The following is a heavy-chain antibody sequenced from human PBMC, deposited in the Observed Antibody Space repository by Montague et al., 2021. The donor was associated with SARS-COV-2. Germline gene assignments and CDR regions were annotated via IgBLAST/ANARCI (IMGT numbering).Heavy chain of an antibody. J-gene: IGHJ4*02. CDR2: INHRGTS. D-gene: IGHD3-22*01. CDR1: GGSITDYY. CDR3: ARGRQHFNMIVVVMTGGEYYFDY. Sequence: SETLSLTCAVYGGSITDYYRSWIRQPPGKGLEWIGEINHRGTSNYNPSLKSRVSISVDTSKNQFSLYLGSVTAADTAVYYCARGRQHFNMIVVVMTGGEYYFDYWGQGTLVTVSS. V-gene: IGHV4-34*01.